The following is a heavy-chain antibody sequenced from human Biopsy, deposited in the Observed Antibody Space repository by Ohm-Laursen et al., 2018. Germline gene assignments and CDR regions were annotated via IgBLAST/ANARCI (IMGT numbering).Heavy chain of an antibody. CDR1: GFSFSSYG. CDR3: AKDRYNYTPIGGFSMDV. Sequence: SLRLSCAASGFSFSSYGMHWVRQAPGKGLEWVALIYYDGSDKYYADSVKGRFTISRDNSGNTLYLQMNSLRAEDTAVYYCAKDRYNYTPIGGFSMDVWGQGTTVTVSS. CDR2: IYYDGSDK. V-gene: IGHV3-33*06. J-gene: IGHJ6*02. D-gene: IGHD5-18*01.